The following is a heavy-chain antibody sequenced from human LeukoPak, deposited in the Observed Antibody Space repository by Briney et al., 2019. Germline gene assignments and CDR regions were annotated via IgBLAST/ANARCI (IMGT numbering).Heavy chain of an antibody. D-gene: IGHD2-8*01. CDR2: IYHSGST. Sequence: PSETLSLTCTVSGGSISSSSYYWGWVRQPPGKGLEWYGSIYHSGSTYYNPSLKTRVNILVDTSKNQFSLGLSAVTATDTAVYYCARSYFSLGAFDIWGQGTMVTVSS. J-gene: IGHJ3*02. CDR3: ARSYFSLGAFDI. CDR1: GGSISSSSYY. V-gene: IGHV4-39*07.